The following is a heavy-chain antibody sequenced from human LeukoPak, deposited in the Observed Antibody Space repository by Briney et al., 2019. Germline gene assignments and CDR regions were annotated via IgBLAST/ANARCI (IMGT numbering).Heavy chain of an antibody. CDR3: ARAEVVITTLGAFDI. Sequence: GGSLRLSCAASGFTFSSYGMHWVRQAPGKGLEWVAVISYDGSNKYYADSVKGRFTISRDNSKNTLYLQMNSLRAEDTAVYYCARAEVVITTLGAFDIWGQGTMVTVSS. D-gene: IGHD3-22*01. V-gene: IGHV3-30*03. J-gene: IGHJ3*02. CDR2: ISYDGSNK. CDR1: GFTFSSYG.